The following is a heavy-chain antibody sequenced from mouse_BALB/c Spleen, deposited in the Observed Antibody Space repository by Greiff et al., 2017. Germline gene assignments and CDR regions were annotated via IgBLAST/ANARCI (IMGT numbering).Heavy chain of an antibody. CDR1: GYTFTSYW. V-gene: IGHV1-7*01. D-gene: IGHD2-10*01. J-gene: IGHJ4*01. CDR3: ARGAYYGKGAMDY. Sequence: QVHVKQSGAELAKPGASVKMSCKASGYTFTSYWMHWVKQRPGQGLEWIGYINPSTGYTEYNQKFKDKATLTADKSSSTAYMQLSSLTSEDSAVYYCARGAYYGKGAMDYWGQGTSVTVSS. CDR2: INPSTGYT.